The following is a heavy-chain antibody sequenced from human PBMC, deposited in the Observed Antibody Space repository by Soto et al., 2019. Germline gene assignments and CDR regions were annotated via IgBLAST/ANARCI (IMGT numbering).Heavy chain of an antibody. CDR2: IIPILGIA. CDR3: ARDRQVAGTLDY. D-gene: IGHD6-19*01. Sequence: QVQLVQSGAEVKKPGSSVKVSCTASGGTFSSYTISWVRQAPGQGLEWMGRIIPILGIANYAQKFKGRVTITADKSTSTAYRELSSLRSEETAVYYCARDRQVAGTLDYWGQGTLVTVSS. J-gene: IGHJ4*02. V-gene: IGHV1-69*08. CDR1: GGTFSSYT.